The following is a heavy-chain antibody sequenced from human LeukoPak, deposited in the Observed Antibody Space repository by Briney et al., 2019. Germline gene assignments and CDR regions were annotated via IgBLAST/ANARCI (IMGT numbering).Heavy chain of an antibody. V-gene: IGHV3-23*01. CDR2: ISGSGGST. D-gene: IGHD6-6*01. J-gene: IGHJ3*02. Sequence: GGSLGLSCAASGFTFSSYAMSWVRQAPGKGLEWVSAISGSGGSTYYADSVKGRFTISRDNSKNTLYLQMNSLRAEDTAVYYCAKDLRYSSSSGDAFDIWGQGTMVTVSS. CDR1: GFTFSSYA. CDR3: AKDLRYSSSSGDAFDI.